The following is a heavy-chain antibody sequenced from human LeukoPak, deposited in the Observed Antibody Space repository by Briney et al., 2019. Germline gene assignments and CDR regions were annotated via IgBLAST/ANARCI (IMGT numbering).Heavy chain of an antibody. CDR3: TRVQAGRSGLMDV. Sequence: PGGSLRLSCAASGFTLSGYWMHWVRQAPGAGLVWVSRIDPDGITTNYADSVKGRFTTSRDNARNTLYLQMNSLTAEATALYYCTRVQAGRSGLMDVWGRGTTVTVSS. D-gene: IGHD2-8*02. J-gene: IGHJ6*02. V-gene: IGHV3-74*01. CDR1: GFTLSGYW. CDR2: IDPDGITT.